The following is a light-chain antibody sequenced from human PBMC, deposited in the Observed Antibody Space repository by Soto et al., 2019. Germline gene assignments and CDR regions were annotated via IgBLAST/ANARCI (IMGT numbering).Light chain of an antibody. CDR1: QSVTTN. CDR2: GAS. CDR3: QQYNIWPPIT. V-gene: IGKV3-15*01. Sequence: EIVMTQSPATLSVSPGDRVTLSCRASQSVTTNLAWYQQKPGQAPRLHIYGASTRAPRIPARFSGSGSVTEFTLTISSLQSEDFAVYYCQQYNIWPPITFGQGTRLEIK. J-gene: IGKJ5*01.